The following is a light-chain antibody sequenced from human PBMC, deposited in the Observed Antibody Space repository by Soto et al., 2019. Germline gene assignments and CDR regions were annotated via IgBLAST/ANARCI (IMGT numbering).Light chain of an antibody. Sequence: QSALTQPPSASGSPGQSVTISCNGTSSDVGAYDYVSWYQQHPGKAPKLMIYEINKRPSGVPDRFSGSKSGNTASLTVSGLQAEDEADYFCKSYAGSNTYVFGSGTRVTV. CDR2: EIN. CDR3: KSYAGSNTYV. V-gene: IGLV2-8*01. J-gene: IGLJ1*01. CDR1: SSDVGAYDY.